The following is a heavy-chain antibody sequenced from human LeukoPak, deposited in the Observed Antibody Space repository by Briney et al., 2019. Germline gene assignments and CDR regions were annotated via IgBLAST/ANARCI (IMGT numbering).Heavy chain of an antibody. D-gene: IGHD3-10*01. Sequence: ASVKVSCKASGYTFTSYGISWVRQAPGQGLEWMGWISAYNGNTNYAQKLQGRVTMTIDTSTSTAYMELRSLRSDDTAVYYCARVTMDLYYYGMDVWGQGTTVTVSS. V-gene: IGHV1-18*01. CDR3: ARVTMDLYYYGMDV. J-gene: IGHJ6*02. CDR2: ISAYNGNT. CDR1: GYTFTSYG.